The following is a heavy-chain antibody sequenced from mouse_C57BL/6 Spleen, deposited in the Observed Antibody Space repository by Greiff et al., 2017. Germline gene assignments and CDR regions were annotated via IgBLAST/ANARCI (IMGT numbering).Heavy chain of an antibody. CDR2: IYPGSGST. J-gene: IGHJ1*03. CDR1: GYTFTSYW. D-gene: IGHD2-2*01. V-gene: IGHV1-55*01. CDR3: ARGDGYEGYFDV. Sequence: VKLQQPGAELVKPGASVSMSCKASGYTFTSYWITWVKQRPGQGLEWIGDIYPGSGSTNYNEKFKSKATLTVDTSSSTAYMQLSSLTSEDSAVYYCARGDGYEGYFDVWGTGTTVTVSS.